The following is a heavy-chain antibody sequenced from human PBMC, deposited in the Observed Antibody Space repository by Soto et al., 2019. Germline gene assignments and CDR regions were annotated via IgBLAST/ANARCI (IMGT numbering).Heavy chain of an antibody. CDR1: GGSFSGYY. CDR2: INHSGST. V-gene: IGHV4-34*01. D-gene: IGHD6-13*01. Sequence: QVQLQQWGAGLLKPSETLSLTCAVYGGSFSGYYWSWIRQPPGKGLDWIGEINHSGSTNYNPSLKSRVTISVDTSKNQFSLKLSSVTAADTAVYYCASNGGLSISWPYYFDYWGQGTLVTVSS. CDR3: ASNGGLSISWPYYFDY. J-gene: IGHJ4*02.